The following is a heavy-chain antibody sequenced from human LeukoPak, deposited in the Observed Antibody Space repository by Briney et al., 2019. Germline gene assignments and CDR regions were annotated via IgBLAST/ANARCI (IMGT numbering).Heavy chain of an antibody. D-gene: IGHD5-18*01. Sequence: PGGSLRLSCVASGFTFSSYNINWVRQAPGKGLEWVSYISSGSSNIHYADTVKGRFTISRDNVKNSLYLQLNSLRDEDTAVYYCARAVSGDIYGYGYWGQGTLVTVSS. CDR2: ISSGSSNI. CDR3: ARAVSGDIYGYGY. J-gene: IGHJ4*02. CDR1: GFTFSSYN. V-gene: IGHV3-48*02.